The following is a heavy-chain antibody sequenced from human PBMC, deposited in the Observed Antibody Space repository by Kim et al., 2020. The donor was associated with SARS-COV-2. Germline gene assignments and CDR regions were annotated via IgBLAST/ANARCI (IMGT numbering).Heavy chain of an antibody. V-gene: IGHV3-30*01. Sequence: SVKGRFTISRDKSKNTLYLQMNSLRAEDTAVYYCARAPWPITMAGDYLDYWGQGTLVTVSS. J-gene: IGHJ4*02. CDR3: ARAPWPITMAGDYLDY. D-gene: IGHD3-10*01.